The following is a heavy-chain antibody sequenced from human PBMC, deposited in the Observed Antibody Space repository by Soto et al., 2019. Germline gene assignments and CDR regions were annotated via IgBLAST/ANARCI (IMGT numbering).Heavy chain of an antibody. CDR3: GKDIGEGLSGEFRGSDY. CDR2: ISWNSGSI. J-gene: IGHJ4*02. Sequence: EVQLVESGGGLVQPGRSLRLSCAASGFMFDDYAMHWVRQAPGKGLEWVSGISWNSGSIGYADSVKGRFTISRDNAKNSLYLQMNSLRAEDTALYYCGKDIGEGLSGEFRGSDYWGQGTLVTVSS. CDR1: GFMFDDYA. D-gene: IGHD3-16*01. V-gene: IGHV3-9*01.